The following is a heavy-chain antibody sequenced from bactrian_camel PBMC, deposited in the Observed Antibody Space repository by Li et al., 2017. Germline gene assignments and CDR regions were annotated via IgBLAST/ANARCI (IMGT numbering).Heavy chain of an antibody. V-gene: IGHV3-2*01. CDR2: ICNAGGNI. D-gene: IGHD1*01. Sequence: QLVESGGGLVQPGGSLRLSCAASGWTGSWFCMGWFRQAPGKEREAVASICNAGGNIAYADSAKDRFTISRDNADSTVYLQMNSLKPEDTAMYYCAADWRTGRLSWADGYQYWGQGTQVTVS. J-gene: IGHJ4*01. CDR1: GWTGSWFC. CDR3: AADWRTGRLSWADGYQY.